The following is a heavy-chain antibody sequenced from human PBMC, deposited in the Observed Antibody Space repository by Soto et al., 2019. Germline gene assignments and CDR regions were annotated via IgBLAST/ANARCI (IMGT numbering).Heavy chain of an antibody. Sequence: PSETLSLTCTVSGGSIGTYYWSWIRQPPGKELDFIGYVYFDGTSNYSPSLRSRVTMSVDMPKNQFSLRLTSVIAADTAVYYSARLKRSGPPGRKYYFDYWGHGTLVTVSS. J-gene: IGHJ4*01. CDR2: VYFDGTS. D-gene: IGHD6-25*01. CDR1: GGSIGTYY. CDR3: ARLKRSGPPGRKYYFDY. V-gene: IGHV4-59*01.